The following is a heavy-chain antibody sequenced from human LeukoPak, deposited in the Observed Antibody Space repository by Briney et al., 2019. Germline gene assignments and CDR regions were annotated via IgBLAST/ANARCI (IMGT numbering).Heavy chain of an antibody. D-gene: IGHD3-10*01. CDR2: IYPGDSDT. CDR3: ARHSVAYYYGSGSKNWYFDL. Sequence: GESLKISCKGSGYRFTSYWIGWVRQMPGKGLEWMGIIYPGDSDTRYSPSFQGQVTISADKSISTAYLQWSSLKASDTAMYYCARHSVAYYYGSGSKNWYFDLWGRGTLVTVSS. CDR1: GYRFTSYW. V-gene: IGHV5-51*01. J-gene: IGHJ2*01.